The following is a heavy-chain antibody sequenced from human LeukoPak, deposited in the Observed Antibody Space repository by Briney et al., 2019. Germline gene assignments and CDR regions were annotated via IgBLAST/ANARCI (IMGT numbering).Heavy chain of an antibody. CDR3: ARGWYYDSSGYYYEALAAFDY. D-gene: IGHD3-22*01. J-gene: IGHJ4*02. V-gene: IGHV1-69*05. CDR2: IIPIFGTA. Sequence: SVKVSCKASGGTFSSYAISWVRQAPGQGLEWMGGIIPIFGTANYAQEFQGRVTITTDESTSTAYMELSSLRSEDTAVYYCARGWYYDSSGYYYEALAAFDYWGQGTLVTVSS. CDR1: GGTFSSYA.